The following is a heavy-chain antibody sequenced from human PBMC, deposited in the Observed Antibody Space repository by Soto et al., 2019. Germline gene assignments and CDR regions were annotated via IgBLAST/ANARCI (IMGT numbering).Heavy chain of an antibody. J-gene: IGHJ6*02. CDR2: TYYRSKWYN. Sequence: QVQLQQSGPGLVKPSQTLSLTCAISGDSVSSNSAAWNWIRQSPSRGLEWLGRTYYRSKWYNDYAVSVIKRITTNTATTTNHYSPQLMSVTPEDTAVYYCATDRGDGYNLYYYYYGMDVWGQGTTVTVSS. CDR1: GDSVSSNSAA. V-gene: IGHV6-1*01. CDR3: ATDRGDGYNLYYYYYGMDV. D-gene: IGHD3-10*01.